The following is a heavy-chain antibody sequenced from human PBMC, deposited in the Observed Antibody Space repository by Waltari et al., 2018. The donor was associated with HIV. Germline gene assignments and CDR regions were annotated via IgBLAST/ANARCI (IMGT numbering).Heavy chain of an antibody. Sequence: QGQLVESGGGVVQPGGPLRLSCAASGFSFSISGMHWVRQAPGKGLEWVTFIRYDGNTKYYADSVKGRFTISRDNSKNTLYLQMSSLRAEDTAVYYCAKELRSGYSYYYYGMDVWGQGTTV. D-gene: IGHD2-15*01. CDR3: AKELRSGYSYYYYGMDV. CDR2: IRYDGNTK. V-gene: IGHV3-30*02. CDR1: GFSFSISG. J-gene: IGHJ6*02.